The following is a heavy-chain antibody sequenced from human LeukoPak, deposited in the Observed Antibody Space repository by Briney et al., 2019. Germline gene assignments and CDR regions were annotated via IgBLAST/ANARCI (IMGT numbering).Heavy chain of an antibody. J-gene: IGHJ5*02. Sequence: GGSLRLSCAGSGFSFSSAWMTWVRQAPGKGLEWVGHIRANAEGGTADYAAPVKGRFTISRDDSENTLYLQMSSLKIEDTATYYCTTDRKELENHWGQGTLVTVSS. CDR3: TTDRKELENH. CDR2: IRANAEGGTA. V-gene: IGHV3-15*01. D-gene: IGHD1-7*01. CDR1: GFSFSSAW.